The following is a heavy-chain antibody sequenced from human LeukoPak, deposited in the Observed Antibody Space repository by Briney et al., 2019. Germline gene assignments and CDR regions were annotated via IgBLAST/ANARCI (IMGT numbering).Heavy chain of an antibody. V-gene: IGHV3-53*05. CDR1: GFTVSGNY. CDR3: ARAASGWPPDY. CDR2: IYSGGST. J-gene: IGHJ4*02. Sequence: GGSLRPSCAASGFTVSGNYMSWVRQAPGKGLEWVSIIYSGGSTYYADSVKGRFTISRDNSKNTLYLQMNSLRSDDTAVYYCARAASGWPPDYWGQGTLVTVSS. D-gene: IGHD6-19*01.